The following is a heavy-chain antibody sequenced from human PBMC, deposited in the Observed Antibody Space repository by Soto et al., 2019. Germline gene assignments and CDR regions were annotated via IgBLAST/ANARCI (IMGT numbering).Heavy chain of an antibody. CDR3: EVLPYYYYYYGMDV. CDR1: GFTFSSYA. D-gene: IGHD2-15*01. V-gene: IGHV3-23*01. Sequence: GGSLRLSCAASGFTFSSYAMSWVRQAPGKGLEWVSAISGSGGSTYYADSVKGRFTISRDNSKNTLYLQMDSLRAEDTAVYYCEVLPYYYYYYGMDVWGQGTTVTVSS. J-gene: IGHJ6*02. CDR2: ISGSGGST.